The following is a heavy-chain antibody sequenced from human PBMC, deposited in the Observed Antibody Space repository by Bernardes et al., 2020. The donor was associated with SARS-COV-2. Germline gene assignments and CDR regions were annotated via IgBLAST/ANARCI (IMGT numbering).Heavy chain of an antibody. CDR3: AREHGDYSWVSEFDC. CDR1: GFTFSSYS. Sequence: GGSLRLSCAASGFTFSSYSMNWVRQAPGKGLEWVSSISSSSSYIYYADSVKGRFTISRDNAKNSLYLQMNSLRAEDTAVYYCAREHGDYSWVSEFDCWGQGTLVTVSS. D-gene: IGHD4-17*01. CDR2: ISSSSSYI. V-gene: IGHV3-21*01. J-gene: IGHJ4*02.